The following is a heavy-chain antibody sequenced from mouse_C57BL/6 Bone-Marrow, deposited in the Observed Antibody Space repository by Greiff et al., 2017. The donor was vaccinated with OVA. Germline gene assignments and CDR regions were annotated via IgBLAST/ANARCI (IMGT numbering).Heavy chain of an antibody. CDR3: AKYYGSPYYYAMDY. CDR1: GFSLTSYG. D-gene: IGHD1-1*01. Sequence: QVQLKESGPGLVQPSQSLSITCTVSGFSLTSYGVHWVRQSPGKGLEWLGVIWRGGSTDYNAAFMSRLSITKDNSKSQVFFKMNSLQADDTAIYYCAKYYGSPYYYAMDYWGQGTSVTVSS. V-gene: IGHV2-5*01. CDR2: IWRGGST. J-gene: IGHJ4*01.